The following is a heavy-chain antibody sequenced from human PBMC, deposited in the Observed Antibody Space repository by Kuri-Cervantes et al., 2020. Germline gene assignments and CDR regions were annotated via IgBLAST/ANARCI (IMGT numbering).Heavy chain of an antibody. D-gene: IGHD3-22*01. J-gene: IGHJ4*02. CDR3: ARDPSYYDSSGYFDY. Sequence: GGSLRLSCAASGFTFSSYAMHWVRQAPGKGLEWVAVISYDGSNKYYADSVKVRFTISRDNSKNTLYLQMNSLRAEDTAVYYCARDPSYYDSSGYFDYWGQGTLVTVSS. CDR2: ISYDGSNK. CDR1: GFTFSSYA. V-gene: IGHV3-30-3*01.